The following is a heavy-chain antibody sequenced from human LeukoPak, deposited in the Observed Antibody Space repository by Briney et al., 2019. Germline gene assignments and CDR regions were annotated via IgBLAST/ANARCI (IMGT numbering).Heavy chain of an antibody. Sequence: PGGSLRLSCAASGFTFSSYAMSWVRQAPGKGLEWVSAISGSGCSTYYGDSVKGRFPISRENSKNTVYLQMNSLRAKDTAVYYCAKDHYDSSGYCDQTDYWGQGTLVTVSS. V-gene: IGHV3-23*01. CDR2: ISGSGCST. J-gene: IGHJ4*02. D-gene: IGHD3-22*01. CDR3: AKDHYDSSGYCDQTDY. CDR1: GFTFSSYA.